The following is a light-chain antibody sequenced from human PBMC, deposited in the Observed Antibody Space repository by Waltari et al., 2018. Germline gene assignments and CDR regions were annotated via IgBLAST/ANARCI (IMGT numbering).Light chain of an antibody. CDR1: SSDVGGYNY. Sequence: QSALTQPASVSGSPGQSITISCTGTSSDVGGYNYVSWYQQHPGKPPKLMIYEVNNRPPGVSNRFSGSKSGNTASLTISGLQAEDEADYYCSSYTSSSTYVFGTGTKVTVL. CDR3: SSYTSSSTYV. J-gene: IGLJ1*01. CDR2: EVN. V-gene: IGLV2-14*01.